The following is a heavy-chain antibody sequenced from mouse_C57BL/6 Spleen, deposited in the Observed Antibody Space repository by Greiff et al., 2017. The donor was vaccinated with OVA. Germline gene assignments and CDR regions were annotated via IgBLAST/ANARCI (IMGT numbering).Heavy chain of an antibody. Sequence: EVKLMESGGGLVKPGGSLKLSCAASGFTFSSYAMSWVRQTPEKRLEWVATISDGGSYTYYPDNVKGRFTISRDNAKNNLYLQMSHLKSEDTAMYYCARDRLGREGFDYWGQGTTLTVSS. J-gene: IGHJ2*01. CDR3: ARDRLGREGFDY. CDR1: GFTFSSYA. V-gene: IGHV5-4*01. CDR2: ISDGGSYT. D-gene: IGHD4-1*01.